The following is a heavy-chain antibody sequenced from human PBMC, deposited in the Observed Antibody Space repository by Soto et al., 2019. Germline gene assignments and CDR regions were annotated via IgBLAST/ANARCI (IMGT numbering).Heavy chain of an antibody. J-gene: IGHJ4*02. CDR3: ASSYGSGYRAFDY. CDR2: VNPIVSLS. V-gene: IGHV1-69*02. D-gene: IGHD3-10*01. Sequence: QVQLVQSGAEVKRPGSSVKVSCKASGDTFNFYSINWVRQAPVLGLEWMGRVNPIVSLSNYAPKFQGRVKMTADKSTSTAYMDLSLLRSEDTAIYYCASSYGSGYRAFDYWGQGALVTVSS. CDR1: GDTFNFYS.